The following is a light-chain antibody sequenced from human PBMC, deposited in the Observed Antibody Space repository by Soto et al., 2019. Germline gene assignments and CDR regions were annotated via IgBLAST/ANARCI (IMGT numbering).Light chain of an antibody. CDR2: GNS. J-gene: IGLJ1*01. CDR1: SANIGAGYD. Sequence: QSVLTQPPSVSGAPGQRVTISCTGSSANIGAGYDVHWYQQLPGTAPKLLIYGNSNRPSGVPDRFSGSKSGTSASLAITGLQAEDEADYYCQSYDRSHVFGTGTKVTVL. V-gene: IGLV1-40*01. CDR3: QSYDRSHV.